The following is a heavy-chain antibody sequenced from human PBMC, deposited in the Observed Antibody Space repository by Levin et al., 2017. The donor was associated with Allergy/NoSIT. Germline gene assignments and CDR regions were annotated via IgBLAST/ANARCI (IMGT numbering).Heavy chain of an antibody. Sequence: PGGSLRLSCAASGFTFSSYWMSWVRQAPGKGLEWVANIKQDGSEKYYVDSVKGRFTISRDNAKNSLYLQMNSLRAEDTAVYYCARERYCSSTSCPTDYYYYYMDVWGKGTTVTVSS. V-gene: IGHV3-7*04. D-gene: IGHD2-2*01. CDR3: ARERYCSSTSCPTDYYYYYMDV. J-gene: IGHJ6*03. CDR2: IKQDGSEK. CDR1: GFTFSSYW.